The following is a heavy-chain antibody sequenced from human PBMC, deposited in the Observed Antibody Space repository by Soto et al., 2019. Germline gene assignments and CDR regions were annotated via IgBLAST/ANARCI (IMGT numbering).Heavy chain of an antibody. Sequence: GESRKIACKGSGYSFTSDCVGWVRQMPGKGLEWMGIIYPDDSDTRYSPSFQGQVTISADKSISTAYLQWSSLKASDTAMYYCARSVLDCSGGSCYDYYYGTDVWGQGTTVTVSS. CDR2: IYPDDSDT. CDR3: ARSVLDCSGGSCYDYYYGTDV. CDR1: GYSFTSDC. D-gene: IGHD2-15*01. V-gene: IGHV5-51*01. J-gene: IGHJ6*02.